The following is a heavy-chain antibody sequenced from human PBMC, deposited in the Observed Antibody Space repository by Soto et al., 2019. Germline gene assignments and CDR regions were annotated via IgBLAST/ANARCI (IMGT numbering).Heavy chain of an antibody. CDR1: GYIFTSYG. D-gene: IGHD3-10*01. CDR3: ARFNGSGTNYYMDV. J-gene: IGHJ6*03. CDR2: ISVDSGNT. V-gene: IGHV1-18*01. Sequence: QVQLVQSGAELKKPGASAKVSCKASGYIFTSYGISWVRQAPGQGLEWMAWISVDSGNTNYAQNFQGRVTMTTDTSASTADMELRSLRSDDTAAYYCARFNGSGTNYYMDVWGEGTTVIVSS.